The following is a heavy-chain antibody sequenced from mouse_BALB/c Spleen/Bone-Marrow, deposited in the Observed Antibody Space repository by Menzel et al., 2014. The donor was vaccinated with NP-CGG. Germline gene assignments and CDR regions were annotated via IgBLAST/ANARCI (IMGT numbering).Heavy chain of an antibody. CDR2: ISGGSSSI. CDR3: SRGEDYDGYAMDD. CDR1: GFTFSNFG. D-gene: IGHD2-4*01. J-gene: IGHJ4*01. V-gene: IGHV5-17*02. Sequence: EVKVVESGGGLVQPGGSRKLSCAASGFTFSNFGMHWVRQAPEKGLEWVAYISGGSSSIYYGDTVRGRFTISRNNPKNTLFLQMTSLRSEDTAMYVCSRGEDYDGYAMDDWGQGTSITVSS.